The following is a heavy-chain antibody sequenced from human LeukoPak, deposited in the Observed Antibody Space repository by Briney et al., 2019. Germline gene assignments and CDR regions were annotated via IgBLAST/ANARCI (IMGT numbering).Heavy chain of an antibody. CDR3: ASQYSSSWYLSDI. V-gene: IGHV4-34*01. D-gene: IGHD6-13*01. J-gene: IGHJ3*02. CDR2: IYYSGST. CDR1: GGSFSGYY. Sequence: PSETLSLTCAVYGGSFSGYYWGWIRQPPGKGLEWIGSIYYSGSTYYNPSLKSRVTISVDTSKNQFSLKLSSVTAADTAVYYCASQYSSSWYLSDIWGQGTMVTVSS.